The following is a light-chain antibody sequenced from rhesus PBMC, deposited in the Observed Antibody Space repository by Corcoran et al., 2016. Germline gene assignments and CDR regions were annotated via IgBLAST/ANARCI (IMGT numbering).Light chain of an antibody. CDR2: GVR. Sequence: QSGPTQLPTVSGSPGQSVTISCTGTTSDIGGYDYVSWFQHRPGKAPKLTIYGVRPRPSGVSDRFSGSKSGDTASLTISGLQAEDEADYYCFSYTPTGSFIFGSGTRLIVL. CDR1: TSDIGGYDY. J-gene: IGLJ1*01. V-gene: IGLV2S7*01. CDR3: FSYTPTGSFI.